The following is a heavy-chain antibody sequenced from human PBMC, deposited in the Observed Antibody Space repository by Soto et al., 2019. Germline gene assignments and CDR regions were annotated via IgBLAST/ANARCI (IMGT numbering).Heavy chain of an antibody. CDR2: ISAYNGNT. Sequence: ASVKVSCKASGYTFTSYGISWVRQAPGQGVEPMGGISAYNGNTDYAEKLKGRVTMTTDTSTSTAYMELRSLRSDDTAVYYCARLISAVVAARGLHYYGMDVWGQGTTVTVSS. J-gene: IGHJ6*02. V-gene: IGHV1-18*04. D-gene: IGHD2-15*01. CDR3: ARLISAVVAARGLHYYGMDV. CDR1: GYTFTSYG.